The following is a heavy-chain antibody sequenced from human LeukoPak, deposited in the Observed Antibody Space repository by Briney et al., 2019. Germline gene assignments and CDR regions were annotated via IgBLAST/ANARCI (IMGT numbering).Heavy chain of an antibody. CDR1: GYTFTSYY. CDR2: INPSGGST. D-gene: IGHD3-22*01. Sequence: ASVKVSCKASGYTFTSYYMNWVRRAPGQGLEWMGMINPSGGSTSYAQKFQGRVTMTRDTSTSTVYMELSSLRSEDTAVYYCARGSINYNSGGYYDNPPLDCWGQGTLVTVSS. J-gene: IGHJ4*02. V-gene: IGHV1-46*01. CDR3: ARGSINYNSGGYYDNPPLDC.